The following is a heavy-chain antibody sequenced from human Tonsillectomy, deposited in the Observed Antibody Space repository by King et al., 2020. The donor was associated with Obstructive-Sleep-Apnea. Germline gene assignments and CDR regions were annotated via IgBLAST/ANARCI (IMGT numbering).Heavy chain of an antibody. CDR1: GFTFSSYA. D-gene: IGHD2-2*02. CDR3: ARGGGIVVVPAAITYYFDY. J-gene: IGHJ4*01. CDR2: ISYDGSNK. V-gene: IGHV3-30*04. Sequence: VQLVESGGGVIQPGRSLRLSCAASGFTFSSYAMHWVRQAPGKGLEWVAVISYDGSNKYYADSVKGRFTISRDNSKNTLYLQMNSLRAEDTAVYYCARGGGIVVVPAAITYYFDYWGHGTLVTVSS.